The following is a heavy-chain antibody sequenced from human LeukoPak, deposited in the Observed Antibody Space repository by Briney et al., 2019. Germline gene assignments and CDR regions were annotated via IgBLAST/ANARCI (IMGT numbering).Heavy chain of an antibody. CDR2: ISAYNGDT. D-gene: IGHD6-6*01. CDR3: ARTGRAAHDAFDI. J-gene: IGHJ3*02. V-gene: IGHV1-18*01. CDR1: GYTFISYG. Sequence: ASVKVSCKASGYTFISYGFSWVRQAPGQGLEWMGWISAYNGDTNSAQKVQGRLTMTTDTSTSTAYMELRSLRSDDTAVYYCARTGRAAHDAFDIWGQGTMVTVSS.